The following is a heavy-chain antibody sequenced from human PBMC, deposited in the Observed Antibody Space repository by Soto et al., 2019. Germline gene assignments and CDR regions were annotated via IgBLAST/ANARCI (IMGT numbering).Heavy chain of an antibody. CDR3: AREGLGERRGYGMGV. J-gene: IGHJ6*02. Sequence: QVQLVESGGGVVQPGRSLRLSCAASGFTFSSYGVHWVRQAPGKGLEWVAVIWYDGGNKYYADSVKGRFTISRDNSKNTLYLQMNSLRAEDTAVYYWAREGLGERRGYGMGVWGQGTTVTVSS. CDR1: GFTFSSYG. CDR2: IWYDGGNK. D-gene: IGHD1-1*01. V-gene: IGHV3-33*01.